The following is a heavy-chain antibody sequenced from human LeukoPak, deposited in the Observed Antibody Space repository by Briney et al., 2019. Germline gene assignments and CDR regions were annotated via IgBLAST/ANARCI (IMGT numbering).Heavy chain of an antibody. CDR2: IRYDGSNK. CDR1: GFTFSSYG. D-gene: IGHD3-3*01. V-gene: IGHV3-30*02. CDR3: ARGQKETFTIFGVVIMMPFDY. J-gene: IGHJ4*02. Sequence: GGSLRLSXAASGFTFSSYGMHWVRQAPGKGLEWVAFIRYDGSNKYYADSVKGRFTISRDNAKNSLYLQMNSLGAEDTALYYCARGQKETFTIFGVVIMMPFDYWGQGTPVTVSS.